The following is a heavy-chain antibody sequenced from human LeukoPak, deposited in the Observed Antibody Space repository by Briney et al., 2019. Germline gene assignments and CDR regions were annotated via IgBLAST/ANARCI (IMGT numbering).Heavy chain of an antibody. CDR2: INPNSGGT. CDR1: GYTFTGYY. CDR3: ARGRTGQQLLVYFDY. Sequence: ASVKVSCKASGYTFTGYYMHWVRQAPGQGLEWMGRINPNSGGTNYAQKFQGRVTMTRDTSISTAYMELSRLRSDDTAVYYCARGRTGQQLLVYFDYWGQGTLVTVSS. J-gene: IGHJ4*02. V-gene: IGHV1-2*06. D-gene: IGHD6-13*01.